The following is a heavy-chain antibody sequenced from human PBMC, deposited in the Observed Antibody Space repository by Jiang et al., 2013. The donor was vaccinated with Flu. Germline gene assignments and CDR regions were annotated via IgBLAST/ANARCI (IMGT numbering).Heavy chain of an antibody. CDR2: ISSSSSTI. V-gene: IGHV3-48*02. CDR3: AREPDSSGRYDAFDI. J-gene: IGHJ3*02. Sequence: LVESGEAWYSLGGPVRLSCAASGFTFSSYSMNWVRQAPGKGLEWVSYISSSSSTIYYADSVKGRFTISRDNAKNSLYLQMNSLRDEDTAVYYCAREPDSSGRYDAFDIWGQGTMVTVSS. CDR1: GFTFSSYS. D-gene: IGHD3-22*01.